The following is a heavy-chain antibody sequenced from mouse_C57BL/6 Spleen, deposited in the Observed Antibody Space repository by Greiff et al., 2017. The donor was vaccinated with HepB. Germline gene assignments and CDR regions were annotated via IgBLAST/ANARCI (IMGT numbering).Heavy chain of an antibody. CDR1: GFTFSDYG. CDR3: ARENYGSSFAY. V-gene: IGHV5-17*01. J-gene: IGHJ3*01. Sequence: EVKLVESGGGLVKPGGSLKLSCAASGFTFSDYGMHWVRQAPEKGLEWVAYISSGSSTIYYADTVKGRFTISRDNAKNTLFLQMNSLRSEDTAMYYCARENYGSSFAYWGQGTLVTVSA. D-gene: IGHD1-1*01. CDR2: ISSGSSTI.